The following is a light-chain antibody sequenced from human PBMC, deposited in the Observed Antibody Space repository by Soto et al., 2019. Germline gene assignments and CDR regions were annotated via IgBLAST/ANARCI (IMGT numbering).Light chain of an antibody. CDR3: QQYNNWPL. V-gene: IGKV3-15*01. Sequence: EIVMTQSPATLSVSPGERATLSCRASQSVSSNLARYQQKPGQAPRLLIYGASTRATGIPARFSGSGSGTEFTLTISSLHSEDFAVYYCQQYNNWPLFGGGTKVEIK. J-gene: IGKJ4*01. CDR1: QSVSSN. CDR2: GAS.